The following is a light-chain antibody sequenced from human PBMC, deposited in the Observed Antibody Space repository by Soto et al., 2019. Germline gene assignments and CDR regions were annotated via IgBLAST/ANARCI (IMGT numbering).Light chain of an antibody. Sequence: DIQLTQSPSFLSASVGDRVSITCRASQGINIYLAWYQQKPGKAPELLIYAASTLQSGVPSRFSGSGSGTEFTLTISSLQPEDFATYYCQQLHLSPRTFGQGTKVEIK. CDR1: QGINIY. V-gene: IGKV1-9*01. J-gene: IGKJ1*01. CDR2: AAS. CDR3: QQLHLSPRT.